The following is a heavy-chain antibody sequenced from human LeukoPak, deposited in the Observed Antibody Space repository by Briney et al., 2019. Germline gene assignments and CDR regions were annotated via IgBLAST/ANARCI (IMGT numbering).Heavy chain of an antibody. CDR2: ISSSGGAM. J-gene: IGHJ4*02. CDR1: GFTFSSYE. Sequence: GGSLRLSCAASGFTFSSYEMNWVRQAPGKGLEWLSYISSSGGAMYYADSVKGRFTIARDSAKNSLYLQMSSLRVEDTAVYYCARSWGSSSVFDYWGQGTLVTVSS. D-gene: IGHD6-6*01. V-gene: IGHV3-48*03. CDR3: ARSWGSSSVFDY.